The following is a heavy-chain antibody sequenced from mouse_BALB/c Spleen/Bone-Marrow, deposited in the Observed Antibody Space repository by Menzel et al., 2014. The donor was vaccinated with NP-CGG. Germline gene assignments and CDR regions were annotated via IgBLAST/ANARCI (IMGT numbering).Heavy chain of an antibody. Sequence: VQLQQSGAELVRPGALVKLSYKASGFNIKDYYMYWVKQRPEQGLEWIGWIDPENGNTIYDPEFQGKASITVDTSSNTAYLQLSSLTSEDTAVYYCASYYRYDRYFDVWGAGTTVTVSS. CDR2: IDPENGNT. CDR1: GFNIKDYY. CDR3: ASYYRYDRYFDV. D-gene: IGHD2-14*01. V-gene: IGHV14-1*02. J-gene: IGHJ1*01.